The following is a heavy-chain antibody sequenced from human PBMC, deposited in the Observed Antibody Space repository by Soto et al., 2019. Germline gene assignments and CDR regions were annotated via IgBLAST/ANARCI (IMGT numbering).Heavy chain of an antibody. V-gene: IGHV3-33*01. CDR2: IWYDGSNK. D-gene: IGHD3-10*01. CDR1: GFTFSSYG. J-gene: IGHJ3*02. Sequence: QVQLVESGGGVVQPGRSLRLSCAASGFTFSSYGMHWVRQAPGKGLEWVAVIWYDGSNKYYADSVKGRFTISRDNSKNTLYLQMNRLRAEDTAVYYGARDRGVMWRGWENAFDIWGQGTMVTVSS. CDR3: ARDRGVMWRGWENAFDI.